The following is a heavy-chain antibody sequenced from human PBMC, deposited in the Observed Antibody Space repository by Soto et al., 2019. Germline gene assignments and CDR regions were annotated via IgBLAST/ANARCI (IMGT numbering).Heavy chain of an antibody. J-gene: IGHJ4*02. CDR2: ISGYNGNT. CDR3: ARDFRSGSHHVPYYLDY. V-gene: IGHV1-18*01. CDR1: GYVFTSYG. Sequence: ASVKVSCKASGYVFTSYGLSWVRQAPGQGLEWMGWISGYNGNTKYAQKFQGRVTMTTDTSTSTAYMEVRSLRSDDTAVYYCARDFRSGSHHVPYYLDYWGQGTLVTVSS. D-gene: IGHD3-3*01.